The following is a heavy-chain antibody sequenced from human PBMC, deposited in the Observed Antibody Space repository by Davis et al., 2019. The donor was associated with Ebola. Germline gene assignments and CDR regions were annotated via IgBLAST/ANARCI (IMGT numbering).Heavy chain of an antibody. CDR2: ISVDGTSE. V-gene: IGHV3-30*18. CDR3: AKDHRITMTVGVPGDP. J-gene: IGHJ5*02. CDR1: GFTFSSYG. Sequence: GESLKISCAASGFTFSSYGMHWVRQAPGKGLEWVAVISVDGTSEDYADSVKGRFIISGDNSKNTLYLQMNSLRAEDTAVYYCAKDHRITMTVGVPGDPWGQGTLVTVSS. D-gene: IGHD3-22*01.